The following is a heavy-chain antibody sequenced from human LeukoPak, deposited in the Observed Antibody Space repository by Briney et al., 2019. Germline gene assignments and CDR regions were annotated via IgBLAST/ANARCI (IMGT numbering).Heavy chain of an antibody. D-gene: IGHD3-3*01. V-gene: IGHV3-21*01. CDR3: ASTKGAIYGHAIDRGDYYYYMDV. J-gene: IGHJ6*03. CDR2: ISSSSSYI. Sequence: PEGSLRLSCAASGFTFSSYSMNWVRQAPGKGLEWVSSISSSSSYIYYADSVKGRFTISRDNAKNSLYLQMNSLRAEDTAVYYCASTKGAIYGHAIDRGDYYYYMDVWGKGTTVTVSS. CDR1: GFTFSSYS.